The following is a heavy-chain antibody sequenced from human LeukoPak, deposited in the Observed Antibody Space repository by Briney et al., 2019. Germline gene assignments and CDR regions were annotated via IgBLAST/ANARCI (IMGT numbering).Heavy chain of an antibody. CDR3: AKVYTYGDS. Sequence: GGSLRLSCAASGFTFSTYGMSWVRQAPGKGLELVSSISGSGGTTYDADSVKGRFTISRDNSKNTLYLQMNSLRAEDTAVYYCAKVYTYGDSWGQGTLVTVSS. V-gene: IGHV3-23*01. J-gene: IGHJ4*02. D-gene: IGHD5-18*01. CDR2: ISGSGGTT. CDR1: GFTFSTYG.